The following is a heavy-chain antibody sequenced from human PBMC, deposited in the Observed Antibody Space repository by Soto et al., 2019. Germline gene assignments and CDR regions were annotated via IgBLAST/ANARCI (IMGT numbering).Heavy chain of an antibody. CDR1: GYTFTSNA. J-gene: IGHJ3*02. CDR2: INAGNGNT. V-gene: IGHV1-3*01. D-gene: IGHD1-20*01. Sequence: SVKVSCKDSGYTFTSNAMHWVRQAPGQRLEWMGWINAGNGNTKYSQKFQGRVTITRDTSASTAYMELSSLRSEDTAVYYCARGPVSHAFDIWGQGTMVTVSS. CDR3: ARGPVSHAFDI.